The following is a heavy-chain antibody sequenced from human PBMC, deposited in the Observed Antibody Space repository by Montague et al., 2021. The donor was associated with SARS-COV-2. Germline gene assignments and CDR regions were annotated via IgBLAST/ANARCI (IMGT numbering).Heavy chain of an antibody. CDR2: IYQSGSA. CDR3: ATGTRMYGMDL. J-gene: IGHJ6*02. D-gene: IGHD3-10*01. CDR1: GGSVSSGDYS. Sequence: TLSLTCVVSGGSVSSGDYSWSWIRQSPGKGLEWIGYIYQSGSAYYNSSLKSRVTISIDTSNNQFSLNLRSATAADTGLYYCATGTRMYGMDLWGQGTTVTVSS. V-gene: IGHV4-30-2*06.